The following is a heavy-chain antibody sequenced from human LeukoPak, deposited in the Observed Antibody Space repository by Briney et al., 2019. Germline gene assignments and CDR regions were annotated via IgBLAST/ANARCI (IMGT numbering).Heavy chain of an antibody. V-gene: IGHV4-59*08. CDR1: GGSTDSYYY. Sequence: SETLSLTCTVSGGSTDSYYYWSWIRQPPGKGLEWIGYIDYSGRTKYNPSLQSRVTISVDTSKTQFSLRLGSVTAADTAVYFCASNIPTPTTSPPLGYWGQGTLVTVSS. J-gene: IGHJ4*02. CDR3: ASNIPTPTTSPPLGY. D-gene: IGHD1-1*01. CDR2: IDYSGRT.